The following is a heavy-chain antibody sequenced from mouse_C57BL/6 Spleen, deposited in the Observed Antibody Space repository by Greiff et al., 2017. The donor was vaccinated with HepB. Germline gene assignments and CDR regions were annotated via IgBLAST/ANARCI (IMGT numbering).Heavy chain of an antibody. D-gene: IGHD3-2*02. CDR1: GFNIKNTY. Sequence: VHVKQSVAELVRPGASVKLSCTASGFNIKNTYMHWVKQRPEQGLEWIGRIDPANGNTKYAPKFQGKATITADTSSNTAYLQLSSLTSEDTAIYYCARCDSSGYYFDYWGQGTTLTVSS. J-gene: IGHJ2*01. V-gene: IGHV14-3*01. CDR2: IDPANGNT. CDR3: ARCDSSGYYFDY.